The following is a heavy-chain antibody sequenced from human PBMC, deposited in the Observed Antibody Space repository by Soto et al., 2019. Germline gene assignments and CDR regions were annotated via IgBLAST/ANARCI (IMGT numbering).Heavy chain of an antibody. CDR1: GFAFQNHG. J-gene: IGHJ2*01. Sequence: EVQLVESGGSVIRPGGSLRLSCAASGFAFQNHGMAWVRQVPGKGLEWVAGISGSGVNAGYADSVKGRFTISRDNGEKSLYLEINNLGVEDTALYHCARKPHWQYWYFDLWGRGTLVTVSS. V-gene: IGHV3-20*01. CDR3: ARKPHWQYWYFDL. CDR2: ISGSGVNA. D-gene: IGHD1-1*01.